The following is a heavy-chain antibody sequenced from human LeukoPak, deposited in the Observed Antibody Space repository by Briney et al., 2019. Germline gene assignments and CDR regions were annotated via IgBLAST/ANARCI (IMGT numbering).Heavy chain of an antibody. D-gene: IGHD6-13*01. CDR2: INHSRST. V-gene: IGHV4-34*01. J-gene: IGHJ5*02. Sequence: SETLSLTGAVYGGSCSGYYWSWIRQPPGKGLEGIGEINHSRSTNYNPSLKSRVTISVDTSKNQFCMKLSSVTAADTAVYYCERGYSSSRYFNWFDPWGQGTLVTVSS. CDR3: ERGYSSSRYFNWFDP. CDR1: GGSCSGYY.